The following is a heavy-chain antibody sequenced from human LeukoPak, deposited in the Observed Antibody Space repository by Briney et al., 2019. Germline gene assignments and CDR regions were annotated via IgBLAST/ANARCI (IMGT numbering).Heavy chain of an antibody. Sequence: SETLSLTCAVYGGSFSGYYWSWIRQPPGKGLEWIGEISHSGSTNYNPSLKSRVTISLDTSRNQFSLKLNPVTAADTAVYYCAKSNGYGLVDIWGQGTMVTVSS. J-gene: IGHJ3*02. CDR1: GGSFSGYY. D-gene: IGHD3-10*01. CDR3: AKSNGYGLVDI. CDR2: ISHSGST. V-gene: IGHV4-34*01.